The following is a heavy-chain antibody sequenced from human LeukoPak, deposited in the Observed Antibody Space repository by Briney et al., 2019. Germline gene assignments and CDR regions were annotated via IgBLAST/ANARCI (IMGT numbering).Heavy chain of an antibody. CDR3: ASNIGPMYYYDSGTIDL. J-gene: IGHJ5*02. CDR1: GGTFSSYA. CDR2: IIPIFGTA. D-gene: IGHD3-10*01. V-gene: IGHV1-69*01. Sequence: SVTDSFKASGGTFSSYAISWVRPAPGQGLEWMGGIIPIFGTANYAQKFQGRVTITADDSTSTAYMELSSLRSEDTAVYYCASNIGPMYYYDSGTIDLWGQGTLVTVSS.